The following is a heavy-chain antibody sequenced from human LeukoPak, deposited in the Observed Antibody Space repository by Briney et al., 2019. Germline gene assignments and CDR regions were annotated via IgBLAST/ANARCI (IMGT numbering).Heavy chain of an antibody. V-gene: IGHV3-23*01. CDR3: AELGITMIGGV. CDR2: MSDSGTNT. D-gene: IGHD3-10*02. CDR1: GFTFSTYG. J-gene: IGHJ6*04. Sequence: GALRLSRGASGFTFSTYGMTWVRPAPGKGLEWVSGMSDSGTNTYYADSVKGRFTISRDNAKNSLYLQMNSLRAEDTAVYYCAELGITMIGGVWGKGTTVTISS.